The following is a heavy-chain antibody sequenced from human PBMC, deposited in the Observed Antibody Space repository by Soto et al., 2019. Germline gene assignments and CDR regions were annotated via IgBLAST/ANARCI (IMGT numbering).Heavy chain of an antibody. Sequence: GGSLRLSCAASGFTFSSYGVHWVRQAPGKGLEWVAVISYDGSNKYYADSVKGRFTISRDNSKNTLYLQMNSLRAEDTAVYYCAKDTLRRYCSGGSCLPEFDYWGQGT. CDR2: ISYDGSNK. D-gene: IGHD2-15*01. CDR3: AKDTLRRYCSGGSCLPEFDY. CDR1: GFTFSSYG. V-gene: IGHV3-30*18. J-gene: IGHJ4*02.